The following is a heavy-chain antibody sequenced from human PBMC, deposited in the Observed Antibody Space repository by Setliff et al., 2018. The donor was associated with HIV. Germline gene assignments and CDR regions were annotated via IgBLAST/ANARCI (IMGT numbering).Heavy chain of an antibody. CDR2: IKSKSDGGTT. Sequence: PGGSLRLSCETSGFIFTNAWMSWVRQSPRKGLEWLARIKSKSDGGTTSYAAPVKDRFTISRDDSRNTLYLQMNSMKSDDTATYYCVGHYYEPLTGYYVWFFDVWGRGTLVTVSS. D-gene: IGHD3-9*01. CDR3: VGHYYEPLTGYYVWFFDV. V-gene: IGHV3-15*05. CDR1: GFIFTNAW. J-gene: IGHJ2*01.